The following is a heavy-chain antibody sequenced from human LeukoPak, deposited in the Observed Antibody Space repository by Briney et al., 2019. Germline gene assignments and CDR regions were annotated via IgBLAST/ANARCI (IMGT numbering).Heavy chain of an antibody. CDR3: ARDRHFRTTGTTRWECGGDCYPNY. V-gene: IGHV1-46*01. Sequence: ASVKVSCKASGYTFTSYYMHWVRQAPGQGLEWMGIINPSGGSTSYAQKFQGRVTMTRDTSTSTVYMELSSLRSEDTAVYYCARDRHFRTTGTTRWECGGDCYPNYWGQGTLVTVSS. CDR1: GYTFTSYY. D-gene: IGHD1-1*01. J-gene: IGHJ4*02. CDR2: INPSGGST.